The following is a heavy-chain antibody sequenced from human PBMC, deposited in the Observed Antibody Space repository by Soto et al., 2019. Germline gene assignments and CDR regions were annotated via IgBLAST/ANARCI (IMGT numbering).Heavy chain of an antibody. CDR2: IFYNGTA. J-gene: IGHJ4*02. CDR1: GGSVSSGSFH. D-gene: IGHD6-19*01. Sequence: SETLSLSCSVSGGSVSSGSFHWSWIRQPPGKGLQFIGSIFYNGTANYSPSLKNRVSISIDTSQSQFFLQLISVAAADTAVYYCARIGGWYDIDFWGQGSLVTVSS. CDR3: ARIGGWYDIDF. V-gene: IGHV4-61*01.